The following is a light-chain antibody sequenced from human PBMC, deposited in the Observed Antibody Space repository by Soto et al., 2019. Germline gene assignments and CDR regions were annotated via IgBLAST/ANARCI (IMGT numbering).Light chain of an antibody. J-gene: IGKJ1*01. V-gene: IGKV1-8*01. CDR3: QHYNSYPWT. CDR1: QDISRY. CDR2: GAS. Sequence: AIRMTQSPSSFSASTGDRVTIACRASQDISRYLAWYQQKPGQAPKLLIYGASTLQSGVPSRFSGGGSGTDFTLTISCLQYEDFATYFCQHYNSYPWTFGQGTKVEIK.